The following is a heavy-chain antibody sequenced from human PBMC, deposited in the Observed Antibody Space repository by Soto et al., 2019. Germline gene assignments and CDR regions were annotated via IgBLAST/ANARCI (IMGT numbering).Heavy chain of an antibody. CDR2: IYPGDSDT. J-gene: IGHJ4*02. D-gene: IGHD6-6*01. Sequence: EVQLVQSGAEVKKPGESLKISCQGSGYSLSDYWMAWVGHMPGKGLEWMGIIYPGDSDTRYSPSLQDQVTMSVDKSIRTAYLQWSSLKASDTAMYYCARDGLSSSSSLDYWGQGTLVTVSS. V-gene: IGHV5-51*01. CDR1: GYSLSDYW. CDR3: ARDGLSSSSSLDY.